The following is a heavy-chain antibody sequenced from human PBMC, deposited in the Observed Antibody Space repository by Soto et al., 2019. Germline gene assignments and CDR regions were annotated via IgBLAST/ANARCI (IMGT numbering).Heavy chain of an antibody. V-gene: IGHV1-2*02. J-gene: IGHJ6*02. CDR2: INPKTGDT. CDR3: AKVRYSSPMGYYYGMDV. D-gene: IGHD6-19*01. Sequence: QVQLVQSGTEVKKPGASVTVSCKSSGYTFTDFFLHWLRQAPGQGLEWMGWINPKTGDTKSSQKFQGRVTITADESTSTSYMEVNNLRSEDTAVYYCAKVRYSSPMGYYYGMDVWGQGTTVTVSS. CDR1: GYTFTDFF.